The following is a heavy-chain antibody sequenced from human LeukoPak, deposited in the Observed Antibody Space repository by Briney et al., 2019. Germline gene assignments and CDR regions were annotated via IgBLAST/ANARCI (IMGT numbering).Heavy chain of an antibody. CDR3: ARRSFGGVIVPYFDY. J-gene: IGHJ4*02. Sequence: PSETLSLTCTVSGGSISSSSYYWGWIRQPPGKGLEWIASIYYSGSTYYNPSLKSRVTISVDTSKNQFSLKLSSVTAADTAVYYCARRSFGGVIVPYFDYWGQGTLVTVSS. D-gene: IGHD3-16*02. V-gene: IGHV4-39*07. CDR2: IYYSGST. CDR1: GGSISSSSYY.